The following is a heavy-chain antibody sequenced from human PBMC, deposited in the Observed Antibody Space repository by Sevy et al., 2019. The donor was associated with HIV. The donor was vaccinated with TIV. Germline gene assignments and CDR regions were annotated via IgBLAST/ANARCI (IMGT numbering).Heavy chain of an antibody. D-gene: IGHD1-26*01. CDR1: GYSFTTYW. J-gene: IGHJ6*02. CDR2: IFPGDSDT. Sequence: GESLKISCKGSGYSFTTYWIGWVRQMPGKGLEWMGIIFPGDSDTRYSPSCQGQVTISADNSISTAYLQWSSLKASDTAIYYCARARGIPHYYYGMDVWSQGTTVTVSS. V-gene: IGHV5-51*01. CDR3: ARARGIPHYYYGMDV.